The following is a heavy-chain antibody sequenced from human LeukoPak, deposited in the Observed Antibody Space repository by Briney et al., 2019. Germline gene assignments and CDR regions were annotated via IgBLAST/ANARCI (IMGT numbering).Heavy chain of an antibody. CDR3: ARDKVTMVPGEVLGY. D-gene: IGHD3-10*01. CDR2: ISYDGSNK. V-gene: IGHV3-30-3*01. CDR1: GFTFSSYA. J-gene: IGHJ4*02. Sequence: GGSLRLSCAASGFTFSSYAMHWVRQAPGKGLEWVAVISYDGSNKYYADSVKGRFTISRDNSKNTLYLQMNSLRAEDTAVYYCARDKVTMVPGEVLGYWGQGTLVTVSS.